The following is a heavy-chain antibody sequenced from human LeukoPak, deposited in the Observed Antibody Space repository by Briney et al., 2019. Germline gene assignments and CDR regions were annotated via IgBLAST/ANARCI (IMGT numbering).Heavy chain of an antibody. V-gene: IGHV1-69*13. J-gene: IGHJ5*02. CDR1: GGTFSSYA. CDR3: ARGSTDIVVVVAAHNWFDP. CDR2: IIPIFGTA. D-gene: IGHD2-15*01. Sequence: SVKVSCKASGGTFSSYAISWVRQAPGQGLEWMGGIIPIFGTANYAQKFQGRVTITADESTSTAYMELNSLRSEDTAVYYCARGSTDIVVVVAAHNWFDPWGQGTLVTVSS.